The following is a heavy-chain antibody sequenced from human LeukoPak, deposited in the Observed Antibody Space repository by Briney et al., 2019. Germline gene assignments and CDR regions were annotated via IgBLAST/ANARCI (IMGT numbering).Heavy chain of an antibody. D-gene: IGHD6-6*01. CDR3: ARESRPHLHFDY. CDR1: GFTFSSYW. J-gene: IGHJ4*02. V-gene: IGHV3-7*01. CDR2: IKQDGSEK. Sequence: PGGSLRLSCAASGFTFSSYWMSWVRQAPGKGLEWVANIKQDGSEKYYVDSVKGRFTISRDNSKNTLYLQMNSLRAEDTAVYYCARESRPHLHFDYWGQGTLVTVSS.